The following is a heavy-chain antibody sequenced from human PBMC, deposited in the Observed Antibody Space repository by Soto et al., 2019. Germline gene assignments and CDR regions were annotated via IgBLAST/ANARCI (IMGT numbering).Heavy chain of an antibody. D-gene: IGHD2-2*01. CDR1: GGSISSYY. V-gene: IGHV4-59*01. CDR2: IYYSGST. Sequence: SETLCLTCTVSGGSISSYYWSWIRQPPGKGLEWIGYIYYSGSTNYNPSLKSRVTISVDTSKNQFSLKLSSVTAADTAVYYCARILVFPAAIDQGYYYYYYMDVRGKGTTVTVSS. J-gene: IGHJ6*03. CDR3: ARILVFPAAIDQGYYYYYYMDV.